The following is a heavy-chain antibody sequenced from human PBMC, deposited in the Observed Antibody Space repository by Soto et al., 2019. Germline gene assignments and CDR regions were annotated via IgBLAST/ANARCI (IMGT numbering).Heavy chain of an antibody. CDR1: GFTFDDYA. D-gene: IGHD2-2*01. Sequence: SLRLSCAASGFTFDDYAIHWVRQVPEKGVEWVSGLTWNSGNIAYADSVKGRFTISRDNAKNSLYLQMNSLRAEDTALYYCTKVCSSASCYEDYWGQGTLVTVSS. J-gene: IGHJ4*02. V-gene: IGHV3-9*01. CDR2: LTWNSGNI. CDR3: TKVCSSASCYEDY.